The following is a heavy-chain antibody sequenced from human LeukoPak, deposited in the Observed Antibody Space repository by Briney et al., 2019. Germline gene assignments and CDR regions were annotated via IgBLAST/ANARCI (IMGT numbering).Heavy chain of an antibody. CDR3: AKDTGGYDPNAFDI. CDR1: GFTFDDYA. J-gene: IGHJ3*02. D-gene: IGHD5-12*01. Sequence: SLRLSCAVSGFTFDDYAMHWIRQAPGNGLEWVSGISWDGGNRGYADSVKGRFTISRDNARNSLFLQMNNLATDDTAFYYCAKDTGGYDPNAFDIWGQGTMVTVSS. CDR2: ISWDGGNR. V-gene: IGHV3-9*01.